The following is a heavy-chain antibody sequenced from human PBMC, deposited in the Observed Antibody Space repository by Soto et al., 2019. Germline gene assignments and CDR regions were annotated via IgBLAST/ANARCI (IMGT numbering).Heavy chain of an antibody. J-gene: IGHJ4*02. CDR2: LSGSGGST. CDR1: GFTFSSYA. CDR3: ARRGSGSYYDY. D-gene: IGHD1-26*01. V-gene: IGHV3-23*01. Sequence: EVKLLESGGGLVQPGGSLRLSCAASGFTFSSYAMRWVRQAPVKGLEWVSALSGSGGSTYYADSVKGRFTISRDNSKNTLYLQMNSLRADDTAVYYCARRGSGSYYDYWGQGTLVTVSS.